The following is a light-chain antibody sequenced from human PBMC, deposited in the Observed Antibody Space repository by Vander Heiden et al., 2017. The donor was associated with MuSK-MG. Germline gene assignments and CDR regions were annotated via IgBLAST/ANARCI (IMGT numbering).Light chain of an antibody. CDR3: QQSYSILALT. CDR1: QSISSY. V-gene: IGKV1-39*01. Sequence: DIQLTQSPSSLSASVGDRVTITCRASQSISSYLNWYQQKQGKAPKLLIYGESSLQSGVPSRFSGSGSGTDFTLTISSLQPEDLATYFCQQSYSILALTFGGGTKVEIK. CDR2: GES. J-gene: IGKJ4*01.